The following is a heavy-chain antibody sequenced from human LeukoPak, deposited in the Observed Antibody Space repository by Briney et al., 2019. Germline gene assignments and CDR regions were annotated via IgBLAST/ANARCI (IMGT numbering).Heavy chain of an antibody. V-gene: IGHV3-23*01. CDR3: AKDYDSSGYTIDY. CDR2: ISGSGGST. CDR1: GFTFSSYA. Sequence: PGGSLRLSCAASGFTFSSYAMSWVRQAPGKGLEWVSAISGSGGSTYYADSVKGRFTISGDNSKNTLYLQMNSLRAEDTAVYYCAKDYDSSGYTIDYWGQGTLVTVSS. J-gene: IGHJ4*02. D-gene: IGHD3-22*01.